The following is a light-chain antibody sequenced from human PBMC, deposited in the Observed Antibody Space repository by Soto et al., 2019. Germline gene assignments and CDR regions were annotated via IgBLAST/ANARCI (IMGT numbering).Light chain of an antibody. CDR1: QSGSNSF. CDR3: QQCGSSST. Sequence: EIVLTQTPGTLSVAAGERATLSCRASQSGSNSFLSWCQQIPGQAPRLLIYGAPMRATGIPDRFSGSGSGTDVTLTIRRLETEDFAVYYCQQCGSSSTLGQRTRLQIK. CDR2: GAP. J-gene: IGKJ5*01. V-gene: IGKV3-20*01.